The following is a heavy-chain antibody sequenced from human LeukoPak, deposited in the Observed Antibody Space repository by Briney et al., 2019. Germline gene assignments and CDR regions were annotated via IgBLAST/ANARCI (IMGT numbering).Heavy chain of an antibody. CDR1: GFTVSSNY. J-gene: IGHJ4*02. CDR2: TSSSDAGT. D-gene: IGHD5-12*01. V-gene: IGHV3-23*01. CDR3: AKAAPPRLGSLDY. Sequence: GGSLRLSCAASGFTVSSNYMSWVRRAPGKGLEWVAATSSSDAGTYHADSVRGRFTISRDNSKNTLYLQMNSLRAEDTAVYYCAKAAPPRLGSLDYWGQGTLVTVSS.